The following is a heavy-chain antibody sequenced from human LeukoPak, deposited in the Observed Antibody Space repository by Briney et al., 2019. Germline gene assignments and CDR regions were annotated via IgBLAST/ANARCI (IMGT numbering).Heavy chain of an antibody. J-gene: IGHJ4*02. V-gene: IGHV4-30-4*08. Sequence: PSGTLSLTCAVSGGSISSGDYYWSWIRQPPGKGLEWIGYIYYSGSTYYNPSLKRRVTISVDTSKNQFSLKLSSVTAADTAVYYCARRAHYGDYGFFDDWGQGTLVTVSS. D-gene: IGHD4-17*01. CDR1: GGSISSGDYY. CDR3: ARRAHYGDYGFFDD. CDR2: IYYSGST.